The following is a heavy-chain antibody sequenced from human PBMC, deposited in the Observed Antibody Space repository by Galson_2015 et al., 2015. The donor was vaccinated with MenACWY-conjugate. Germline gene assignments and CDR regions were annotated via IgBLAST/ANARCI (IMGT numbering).Heavy chain of an antibody. V-gene: IGHV3-21*01. J-gene: IGHJ4*02. CDR1: GFIFSSHT. Sequence: SLRLSCAASGFIFSSHTMNWVRQAPGKGLEWVSSISISSSYIYYEDSVKGRFTISRDNAKNSLYLQMNSLTAEDTAVYYCARDYARLEWLSAYYFDYWVQGTPVTVSS. CDR2: ISISSSYI. CDR3: ARDYARLEWLSAYYFDY. D-gene: IGHD3-3*01.